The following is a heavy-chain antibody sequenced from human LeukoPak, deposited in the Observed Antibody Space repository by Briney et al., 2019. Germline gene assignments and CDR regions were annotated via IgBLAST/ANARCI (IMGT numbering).Heavy chain of an antibody. D-gene: IGHD5-18*01. V-gene: IGHV4-61*02. CDR3: ARCGYSYRPTYYYYMDV. CDR1: GGSISSGSYY. J-gene: IGHJ6*03. Sequence: SETLSLTCTVSGGSISSGSYYWGWIRQPPGKGLEWIGRIYTSGRTNYNPSLKSRVPISVDTSKNQFSLKLSSVTAADTAMYYCARCGYSYRPTYYYYMDVWGKRTTVTVSS. CDR2: IYTSGRT.